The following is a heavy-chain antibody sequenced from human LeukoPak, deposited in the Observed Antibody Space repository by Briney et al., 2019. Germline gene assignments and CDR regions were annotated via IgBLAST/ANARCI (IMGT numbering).Heavy chain of an antibody. CDR3: ATLRLDSSSWSSKIFDY. CDR2: FDPEDGET. Sequence: ASVKVSFKVSGYTLTELSMHWVRQAPGKGLEWMGGFDPEDGETIYAQKFQGRVTMTEDTSTDTAYMELSSLRSEDTAVYYCATLRLDSSSWSSKIFDYWGQGTLVTVSS. J-gene: IGHJ4*02. V-gene: IGHV1-24*01. D-gene: IGHD6-13*01. CDR1: GYTLTELS.